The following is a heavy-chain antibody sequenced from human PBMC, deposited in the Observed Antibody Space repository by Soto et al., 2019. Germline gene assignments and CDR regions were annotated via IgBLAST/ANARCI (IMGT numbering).Heavy chain of an antibody. CDR1: GGSFSGYY. D-gene: IGHD3-10*02. CDR2: ITHSGST. J-gene: IGHJ4*02. Sequence: PSLTCAVYGGSFSGYYWTWIRQPPGKGLEWIGEITHSGSTNYNPSLKSRVTISVGTSKNQFSLNLNSVTAADTAVYYCARSSVRGWSYWGQGTLVTVSS. CDR3: ARSSVRGWSY. V-gene: IGHV4-34*01.